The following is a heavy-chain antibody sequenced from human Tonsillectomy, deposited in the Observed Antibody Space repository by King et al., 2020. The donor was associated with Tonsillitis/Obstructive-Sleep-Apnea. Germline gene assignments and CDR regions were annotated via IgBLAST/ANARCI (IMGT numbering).Heavy chain of an antibody. D-gene: IGHD6-13*01. CDR3: AGGIAAAGNAFDI. Sequence: VQLVESGGGVVQPGRSLRLSCAASGFTFRSYGMHWVRQAPGKGLEWVAVISYDGSNKHYSDSVKGRFTISRDNSKNTLYLQMNSLRAEDTAVYYCAGGIAAAGNAFDIWGQGTMVTVSS. CDR2: ISYDGSNK. J-gene: IGHJ3*02. V-gene: IGHV3-30*03. CDR1: GFTFRSYG.